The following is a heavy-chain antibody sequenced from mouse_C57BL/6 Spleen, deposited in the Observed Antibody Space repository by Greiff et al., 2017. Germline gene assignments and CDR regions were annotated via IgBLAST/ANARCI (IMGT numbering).Heavy chain of an antibody. CDR2: ISSGGDYI. V-gene: IGHV5-9-1*02. Sequence: EVKLMESGEGLVKPGGSLKLSCAASGFTFRSYALSWVRQTPEKRLEWVAYISSGGDYIYYADTVQGRFTISRDNARNTLYLQMSSLKSEDTAMYYCTSIYYGIYAMDYWGQGTSVTVSS. J-gene: IGHJ4*01. D-gene: IGHD2-1*01. CDR1: GFTFRSYA. CDR3: TSIYYGIYAMDY.